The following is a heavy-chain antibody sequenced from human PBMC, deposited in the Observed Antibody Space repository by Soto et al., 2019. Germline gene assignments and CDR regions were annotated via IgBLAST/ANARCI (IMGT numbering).Heavy chain of an antibody. Sequence: EVQLLESGGGLVQPGGSLRLSCAASVFTLSSYAMSWVRQAPGKGLEWVSAITASGNTDYVDSVKGRFTISRDSSKNTLSLQMNGLRAEDTAVYYCAKEEWELTRPRFDYWGQGTLVTVSS. D-gene: IGHD1-26*01. V-gene: IGHV3-23*01. CDR1: VFTLSSYA. J-gene: IGHJ4*02. CDR3: AKEEWELTRPRFDY. CDR2: ITASGNT.